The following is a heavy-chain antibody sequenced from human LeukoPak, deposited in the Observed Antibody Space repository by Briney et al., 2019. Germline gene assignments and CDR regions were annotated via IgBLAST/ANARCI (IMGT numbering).Heavy chain of an antibody. CDR1: GDSISPYY. V-gene: IGHV4-59*08. CDR3: ARHAYHYDSSYDY. J-gene: IGHJ4*02. CDR2: IHHTGST. D-gene: IGHD3-22*01. Sequence: SETLSLTCSVSGDSISPYYWSWIRQPPGKGLEWIGFIHHTGSTNYNPSLKSRVSLSVDTPKNEFSLKMRSVPAADTAIYYCARHAYHYDSSYDYWGRGTLVTASS.